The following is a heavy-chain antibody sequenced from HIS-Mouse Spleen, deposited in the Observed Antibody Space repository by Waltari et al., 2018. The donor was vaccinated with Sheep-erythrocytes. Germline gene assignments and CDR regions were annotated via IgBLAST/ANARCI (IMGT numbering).Heavy chain of an antibody. J-gene: IGHJ4*02. D-gene: IGHD3-10*01. V-gene: IGHV4-30-4*01. CDR2: IYYSGST. CDR3: AIYGSGSYAYFDY. CDR1: GGSIRSGDYY. Sequence: QVQLQESGPGLVKPSQTLSLTCTVPGGSIRSGDYYWSWNRQPPGKGLEWIGYIYYSGSTYYNPSLKSRVTISVDTSKNQFSLKLSSVTAADTAVYYCAIYGSGSYAYFDYWGQGTLVTVSS.